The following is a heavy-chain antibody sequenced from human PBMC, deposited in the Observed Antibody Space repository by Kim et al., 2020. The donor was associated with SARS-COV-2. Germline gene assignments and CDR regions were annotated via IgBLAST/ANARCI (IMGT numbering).Heavy chain of an antibody. CDR3: ARVSYYYDSSGYYDAFD. CDR1: GFTFSSYA. J-gene: IGHJ3*02. Sequence: GGSLRLSCAASGFTFSSYAMHWVRQAPGKGLEWVAVISYDGSNKYYADSVKGRFTISRDNSKNTLYLQMNSLRAEDTAVYYCARVSYYYDSSGYYDAFD. D-gene: IGHD3-22*01. CDR2: ISYDGSNK. V-gene: IGHV3-30*04.